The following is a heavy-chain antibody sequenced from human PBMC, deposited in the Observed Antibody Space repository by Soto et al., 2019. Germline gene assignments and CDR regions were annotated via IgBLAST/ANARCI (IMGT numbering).Heavy chain of an antibody. CDR3: ARDPKTSGGQHWAFNYFDS. V-gene: IGHV3-30-3*01. CDR1: GFSFSISP. CDR2: ISYDGTNK. D-gene: IGHD7-27*01. Sequence: QVQLAESGGGVVQPGRSLRLSCAASGFSFSISPMHWVRQAPGKGPEWVALISYDGTNKFYADSVKGRFTISRDNSKSTLYLPVDSLRPEDAAVYYCARDPKTSGGQHWAFNYFDSWGQGTLVTVSS. J-gene: IGHJ4*02.